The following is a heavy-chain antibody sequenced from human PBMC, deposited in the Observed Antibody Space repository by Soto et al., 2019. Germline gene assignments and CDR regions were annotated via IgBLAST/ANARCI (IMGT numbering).Heavy chain of an antibody. V-gene: IGHV4-59*01. D-gene: IGHD5-12*01. CDR1: GGSISSYY. CDR3: ARGGGYDTMSDY. Sequence: SSETLSLTCTVSGGSISSYYWSWIRQPPGKGLEWIGYIYYSGSTNYNPSLKSQVTISVDTSKNQFSLKLSSVTAADTAVYYCARGGGYDTMSDYWGQGTLVTVSS. CDR2: IYYSGST. J-gene: IGHJ4*02.